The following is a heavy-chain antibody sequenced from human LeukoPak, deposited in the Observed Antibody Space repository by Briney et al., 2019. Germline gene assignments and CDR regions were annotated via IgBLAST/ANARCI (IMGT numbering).Heavy chain of an antibody. D-gene: IGHD3-10*01. Sequence: GGSLRLSCAASGFTFSTYSMNWVRQAPGKGLEWVSYISSTSSTIYYADSVKVRFTISRDNAKNSLSLQMNGLRAEDTAVYYCARGGDSWGQGTLVTVSS. V-gene: IGHV3-48*04. CDR3: ARGGDS. J-gene: IGHJ5*02. CDR2: ISSTSSTI. CDR1: GFTFSTYS.